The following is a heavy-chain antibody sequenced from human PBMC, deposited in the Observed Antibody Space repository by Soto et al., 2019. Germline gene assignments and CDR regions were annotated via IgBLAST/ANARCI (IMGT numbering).Heavy chain of an antibody. CDR3: ARVSSSWGLVSYFDY. D-gene: IGHD6-13*01. J-gene: IGHJ4*02. V-gene: IGHV4-4*02. CDR1: SGSISNDNW. Sequence: NPSETLSLTCAVSSGSISNDNWWNWVRQPPGKGLEWIGEIYRSGSTNYNPSLKSRVTISVDTSTNQFSLKLSSVTAADTAVYYCARVSSSWGLVSYFDYWGQGTLVTVSS. CDR2: IYRSGST.